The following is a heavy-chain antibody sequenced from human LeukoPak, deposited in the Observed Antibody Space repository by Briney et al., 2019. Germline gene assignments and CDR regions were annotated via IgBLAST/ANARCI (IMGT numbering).Heavy chain of an antibody. Sequence: HSGGSLRLSCAASGFSFSSHGMHWVRQAPGMGLEWVALVLYDGSNEYYADSVQGRFTISRDSSRNTLYLQMNSLRAEDTAVYYCAIDGTGGYYYLDYWGQGTLVTVSS. CDR3: AIDGTGGYYYLDY. D-gene: IGHD3-22*01. CDR1: GFSFSSHG. CDR2: VLYDGSNE. V-gene: IGHV3-30*03. J-gene: IGHJ4*02.